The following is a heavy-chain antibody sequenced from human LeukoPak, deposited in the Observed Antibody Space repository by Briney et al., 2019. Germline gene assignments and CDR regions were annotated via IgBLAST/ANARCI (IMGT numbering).Heavy chain of an antibody. D-gene: IGHD3-3*01. CDR1: GGSISSYY. J-gene: IGHJ4*02. CDR2: IYYSGST. Sequence: PSETLSLTCTVSGGSISSYYWSWIRQPPGKGLEWIGYIYYSGSTYYNPSLKSRVTISVDTSKNQFSLKLSSVTAADTAVYYCASGYYDFWSGYSYYFDYWGQGTLVTVSS. CDR3: ASGYYDFWSGYSYYFDY. V-gene: IGHV4-59*06.